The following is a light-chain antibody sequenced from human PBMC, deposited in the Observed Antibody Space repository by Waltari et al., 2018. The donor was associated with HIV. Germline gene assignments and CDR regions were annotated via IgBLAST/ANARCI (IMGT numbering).Light chain of an antibody. CDR3: ASFTGDNTVI. J-gene: IGLJ2*01. V-gene: IGLV2-14*03. CDR1: DSDFGLYKL. Sequence: AVTPPASVSGLPGQSTTISCPGDDSDFGLYKLVSWYQQHSGRPPRLILYDVDSRASGVSDRFAGSMSGNTASLTISGLRAEDEGHYYCASFTGDNTVIFGGGTEVTVL. CDR2: DVD.